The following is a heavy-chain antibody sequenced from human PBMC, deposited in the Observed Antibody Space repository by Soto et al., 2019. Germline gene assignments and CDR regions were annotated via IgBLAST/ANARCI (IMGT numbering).Heavy chain of an antibody. V-gene: IGHV1-24*01. Sequence: QVQLVQSGAEVKNPGASVKVSCKVSGYTLTELTMHWVRQAPGKGLEWMGGFDPEDGETIYAQKFQGRVTMTEDTSTDTAYMELSTLRSEDTAGFYCATSGPHDAFDIWGQGTMVTVSS. CDR1: GYTLTELT. CDR2: FDPEDGET. J-gene: IGHJ3*02. CDR3: ATSGPHDAFDI. D-gene: IGHD2-15*01.